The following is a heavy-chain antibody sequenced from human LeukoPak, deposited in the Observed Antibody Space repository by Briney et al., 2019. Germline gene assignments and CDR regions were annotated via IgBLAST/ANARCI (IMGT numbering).Heavy chain of an antibody. CDR3: ARDLGIGSGGAFDI. D-gene: IGHD3-16*01. CDR2: MNPNSGNT. Sequence: GASVRVSCKASGYTFTSYDINWMRQATGQGLEWMGWMNPNSGNTGYAQKFQDRVTITRDTSASTAYMDLSSLRSEDTAVYYCARDLGIGSGGAFDIWGQGTMVTVSS. V-gene: IGHV1-8*01. CDR1: GYTFTSYD. J-gene: IGHJ3*02.